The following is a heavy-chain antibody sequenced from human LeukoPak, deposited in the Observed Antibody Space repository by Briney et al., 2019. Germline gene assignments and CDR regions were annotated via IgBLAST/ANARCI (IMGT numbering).Heavy chain of an antibody. CDR1: GFTFSSYD. J-gene: IGHJ4*02. CDR3: AKGRTRWVQEAYDY. Sequence: GGSLRLSCAASGFTFSSYDMSWVRQAPGKGLEWVSAISGSGGSTYYADSVKGRFAMSRDNSKNTLFLQMNSLRAEDTAVYYCAKGRTRWVQEAYDYWGQGTLVTVSS. V-gene: IGHV3-23*01. D-gene: IGHD5-18*01. CDR2: ISGSGGST.